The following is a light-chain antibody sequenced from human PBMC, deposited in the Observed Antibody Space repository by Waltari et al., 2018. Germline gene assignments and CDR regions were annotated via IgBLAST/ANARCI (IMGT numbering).Light chain of an antibody. J-gene: IGLJ2*01. V-gene: IGLV4-69*01. CDR3: QTWDTGIVL. CDR2: LNSEGSH. CDR1: SGHSSYA. Sequence: QPVLTQSPSASASLGASVKLTCTLSSGHSSYAIAWHQQQQGKAPRYLMRLNSEGSHSKGDGIPDRFSGSSSGTERYLTISNLQSEDEADYYCQTWDTGIVLFGGGTRLTVL.